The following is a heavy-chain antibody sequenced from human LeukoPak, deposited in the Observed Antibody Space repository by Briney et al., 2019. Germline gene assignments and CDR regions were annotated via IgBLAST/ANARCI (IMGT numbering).Heavy chain of an antibody. CDR3: ARDSSSPYTDYYYYYYMDV. CDR1: GGSISSSSYY. J-gene: IGHJ6*03. Sequence: PSETLSLTCTVSGGSISSSSYYWGWIRQPPGKGLEWIGSIYYSGSTNYNPSLKSRVTMSVDTSKNQFSLKLSSVTAADTAVYYCARDSSSPYTDYYYYYYMDVWGKGTTVTISS. D-gene: IGHD6-13*01. V-gene: IGHV4-39*07. CDR2: IYYSGST.